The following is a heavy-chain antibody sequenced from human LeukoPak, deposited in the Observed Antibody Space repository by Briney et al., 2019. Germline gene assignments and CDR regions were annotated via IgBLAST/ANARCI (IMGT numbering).Heavy chain of an antibody. J-gene: IGHJ3*02. V-gene: IGHV4-34*01. D-gene: IGHD4-17*01. CDR2: INHSGST. Sequence: SETLSLTCAVYGGSFSGYYWSWSRQPLGKGLEWIGEINHSGSTNYNPSLKSRVTISVDTSKNQFSLKLSSVTAADTAVYYCARYGADDYGDYMDAFDIWGQGTMVTVSS. CDR3: ARYGADDYGDYMDAFDI. CDR1: GGSFSGYY.